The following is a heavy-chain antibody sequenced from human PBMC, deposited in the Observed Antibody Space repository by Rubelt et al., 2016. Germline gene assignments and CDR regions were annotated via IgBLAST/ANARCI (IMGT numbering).Heavy chain of an antibody. J-gene: IGHJ6*02. CDR3: ARVSRFANYYYGMDV. V-gene: IGHV3-64*04. Sequence: VQLVESGGGLVQPGGSVRLSCSASGFTLSSHTMHWVRQAPGKGLEYVSGISSNGGSTNYADPVKGRFTISRDNSKNTLYLQMSSLRAEDTAVYYCARVSRFANYYYGMDVWGQGTTVTVSS. CDR2: ISSNGGST. CDR1: GFTLSSHT. D-gene: IGHD2-21*01.